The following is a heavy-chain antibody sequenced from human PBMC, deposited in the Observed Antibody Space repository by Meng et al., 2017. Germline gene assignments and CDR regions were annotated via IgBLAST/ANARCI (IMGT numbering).Heavy chain of an antibody. CDR2: IIPILGIA. Sequence: QVQTVQSGAEVKKPGSAVKVSRKSSGGTVSSYTISWVRQAPGQGLEWMGRIIPILGIANYAQKFQGRVTITADKSTSTAYMELSSLRSEDTAVYYCASRVAYYYDSSGYYKNWYFDLWGRGTLVTVSS. V-gene: IGHV1-69*02. J-gene: IGHJ2*01. D-gene: IGHD3-22*01. CDR3: ASRVAYYYDSSGYYKNWYFDL. CDR1: GGTVSSYT.